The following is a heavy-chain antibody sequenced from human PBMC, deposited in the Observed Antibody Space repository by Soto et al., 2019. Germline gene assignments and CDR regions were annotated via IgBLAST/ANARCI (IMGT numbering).Heavy chain of an antibody. V-gene: IGHV4-30-4*01. D-gene: IGHD6-6*01. J-gene: IGHJ6*02. CDR2: IYYGGST. CDR3: ARVSLESSSFSYYYYYGMDV. CDR1: GGSISSGDYY. Sequence: SETLSLTCTVSGGSISSGDYYWSWLRQPPGKGLEWIGYIYYGGSTYYNPSLKSRVTIPVDTSKNQFSLKLSSVTAADTAVYDCARVSLESSSFSYYYYYGMDVWGQGTTVTVSS.